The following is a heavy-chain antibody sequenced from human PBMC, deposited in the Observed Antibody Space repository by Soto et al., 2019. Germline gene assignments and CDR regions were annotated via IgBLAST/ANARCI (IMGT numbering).Heavy chain of an antibody. CDR1: GYIFTSHG. V-gene: IGHV1-18*01. Sequence: QVQLVQSGAEVKKPGASVKVSCKASGYIFTSHGISWVRQAPGQGLEWMGRISTYNGNTKYAQKLQGRVTMTTDTSACIAYMELRSLRSDDTAVYYWARDNGQWLVSDWGQGTLVTVSS. CDR3: ARDNGQWLVSD. D-gene: IGHD6-19*01. J-gene: IGHJ1*01. CDR2: ISTYNGNT.